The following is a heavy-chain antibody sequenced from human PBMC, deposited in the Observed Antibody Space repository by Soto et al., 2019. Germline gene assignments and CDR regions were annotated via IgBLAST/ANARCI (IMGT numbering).Heavy chain of an antibody. Sequence: ASVKVSCKASGYTFTSYYMHWVRQAPGQGLEWMGIINPSGGSTSYAQKFQGRVTMTRDTSTSTVYMELSSLRSEDTAVYYCARDSNPNRGYSYCYYYYGSGIFDLWGQGSLVTVSS. CDR3: ARDSNPNRGYSYCYYYYGSGIFDL. J-gene: IGHJ5*02. CDR1: GYTFTSYY. V-gene: IGHV1-46*01. D-gene: IGHD5-18*01. CDR2: INPSGGST.